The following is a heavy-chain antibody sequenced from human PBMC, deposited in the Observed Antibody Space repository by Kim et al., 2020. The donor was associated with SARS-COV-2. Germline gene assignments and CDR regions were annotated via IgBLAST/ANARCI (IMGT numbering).Heavy chain of an antibody. CDR1: GYSISSGYY. D-gene: IGHD6-13*01. CDR3: ARGPYSSNLFDP. J-gene: IGHJ5*02. V-gene: IGHV4-38-2*02. CDR2: IYHSGST. Sequence: SETLSLTCTVSGYSISSGYYWGWIRQPPGKGLEWIGSIYHSGSTYYNPSLKSRVTISVDTSKNQFSLKLSSVTAADTAVYYCARGPYSSNLFDPWGQGTLVTVSS.